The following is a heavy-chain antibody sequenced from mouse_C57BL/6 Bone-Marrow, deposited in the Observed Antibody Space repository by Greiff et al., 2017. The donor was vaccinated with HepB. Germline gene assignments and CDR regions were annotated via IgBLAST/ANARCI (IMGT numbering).Heavy chain of an antibody. CDR3: ARKDYDGDWFAY. D-gene: IGHD2-4*01. V-gene: IGHV1-26*01. CDR1: GYTFPDYY. J-gene: IGHJ3*01. Sequence: EVQLQQSGPELVKPGASVKISCKASGYTFPDYYMNWVKQSHGKSLEWIGDINPNNGGTSYNQKFKGKATLTVDKSSSTAYMELRSLTSEDSAVYYCARKDYDGDWFAYWGQGTLVTVSA. CDR2: INPNNGGT.